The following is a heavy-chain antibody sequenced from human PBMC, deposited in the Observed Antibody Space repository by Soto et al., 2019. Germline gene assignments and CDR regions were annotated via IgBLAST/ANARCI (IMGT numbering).Heavy chain of an antibody. V-gene: IGHV3-74*01. J-gene: IGHJ4*02. CDR1: GFTFSSYW. D-gene: IGHD2-15*01. CDR3: VRTSLVVAAATREDY. CDR2: TNSDGSST. Sequence: EVQLVESGGGLVQPGESLRLSCAASGFTFSSYWMHWVRQAPGKGLVWVSRTNSDGSSTSYAGSVKGRFTISRDNAKNTLYLQMTSLRAEDTAVYYCVRTSLVVAAATREDYWGQGTLVTVSS.